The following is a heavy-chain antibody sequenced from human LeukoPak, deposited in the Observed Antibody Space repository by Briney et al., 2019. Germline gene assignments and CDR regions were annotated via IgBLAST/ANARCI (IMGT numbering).Heavy chain of an antibody. V-gene: IGHV4-59*12. CDR1: GGSISSYY. CDR2: IYYSGST. Sequence: SETLSLTCTVSGGSISSYYWSWIRQPPGKGLEWIGYIYYSGSTNYNPSLKSRVTISVDTSKNQFSLKLSSVTAADTAVYYCAKDSLWPEGPFDYWGQGTLVTVSS. D-gene: IGHD2-21*01. J-gene: IGHJ4*02. CDR3: AKDSLWPEGPFDY.